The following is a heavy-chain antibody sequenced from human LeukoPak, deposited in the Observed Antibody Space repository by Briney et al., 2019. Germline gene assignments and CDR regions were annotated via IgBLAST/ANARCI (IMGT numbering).Heavy chain of an antibody. D-gene: IGHD2-2*01. V-gene: IGHV3-30*03. J-gene: IGHJ6*03. CDR2: ISYDGSNK. CDR1: GFTFSSYG. Sequence: GGSLRLSCAASGFTFSSYGMHWVRQAPGKGLEWVAVISYDGSNKYYADSVKGRFTISRDNSKNTLYLQMNSLRAEDTAVYYCARGRVLVPAAHYYYYYYMDVWGKGTTVTVSS. CDR3: ARGRVLVPAAHYYYYYYMDV.